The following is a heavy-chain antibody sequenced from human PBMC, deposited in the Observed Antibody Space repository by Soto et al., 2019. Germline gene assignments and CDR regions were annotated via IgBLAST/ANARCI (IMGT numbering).Heavy chain of an antibody. Sequence: EVQLLESGGGLIQPGGSLRLSCSASGFSFSSYAMMWVRQAPGKGLEWVSVISGRGGSSYFADSAKGRFTISRDNSKNMLSLEMNSLRAEDTAIYICAKGSIEYSASVDYWGQGTLVIVS. CDR2: ISGRGGSS. D-gene: IGHD1-26*01. CDR3: AKGSIEYSASVDY. J-gene: IGHJ4*02. CDR1: GFSFSSYA. V-gene: IGHV3-23*01.